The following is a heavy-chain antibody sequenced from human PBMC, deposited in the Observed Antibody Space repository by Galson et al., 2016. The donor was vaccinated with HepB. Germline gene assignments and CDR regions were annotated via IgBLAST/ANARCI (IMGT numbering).Heavy chain of an antibody. V-gene: IGHV3-30-3*01. Sequence: SLRLSCAASGITFSRNAMNWVRQAPGKGLEWVAVISYDGSNKYYADSVKGRFTISRDNPKNTLYLQMNSLRAEDTAVYYCAREGGRCYSCFDYWGQGTLVTVSS. J-gene: IGHJ4*02. CDR1: GITFSRNA. CDR3: AREGGRCYSCFDY. D-gene: IGHD2-15*01. CDR2: ISYDGSNK.